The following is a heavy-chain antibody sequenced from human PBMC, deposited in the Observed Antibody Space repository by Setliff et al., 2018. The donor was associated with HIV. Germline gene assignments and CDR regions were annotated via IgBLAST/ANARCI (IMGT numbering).Heavy chain of an antibody. J-gene: IGHJ4*02. Sequence: SETLSLTCTVSGGSISTHYWSWIRQSPGKGLEWIGYFYYSGSTNYNPSLRSRPTISADTSKKQLYLRVTSVTAADTAVYYCARAPYYDYRGLAVYYFDYWGQGTLVTVSS. V-gene: IGHV4-59*11. CDR3: ARAPYYDYRGLAVYYFDY. CDR2: FYYSGST. CDR1: GGSISTHY. D-gene: IGHD3-22*01.